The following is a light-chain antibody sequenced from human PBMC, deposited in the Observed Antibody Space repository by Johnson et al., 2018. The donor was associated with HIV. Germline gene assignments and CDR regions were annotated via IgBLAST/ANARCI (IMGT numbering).Light chain of an antibody. V-gene: IGLV1-51*01. J-gene: IGLJ1*01. CDR2: DNN. CDR1: SSNIGNNY. Sequence: QSVLTQPPSVSVAPGQKVTISCSGSSSNIGNNYVSWYQQFPGTAPKLLIYDNNKRPSGIPDRFSGSKSGPSATLGITGLQTGDEADYYCGTWDSSLSAGVFGTGTKVTVL. CDR3: GTWDSSLSAGV.